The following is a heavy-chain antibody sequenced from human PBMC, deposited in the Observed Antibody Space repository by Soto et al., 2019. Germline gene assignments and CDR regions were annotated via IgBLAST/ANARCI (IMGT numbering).Heavy chain of an antibody. D-gene: IGHD3-22*01. J-gene: IGHJ6*02. CDR2: TYPGDSDT. V-gene: IGHV5-51*01. CDR3: ARCSRSYDSRGYPYYYYYGMDV. CDR1: GYSFTSYW. Sequence: GESLKISCKGSGYSFTSYWIGWVRQMPGKGLEWMGITYPGDSDTRYSPSFQGQVTISADKSISTAYLQWSSLKASDTAMYYCARCSRSYDSRGYPYYYYYGMDVWGQGTTVTVSS.